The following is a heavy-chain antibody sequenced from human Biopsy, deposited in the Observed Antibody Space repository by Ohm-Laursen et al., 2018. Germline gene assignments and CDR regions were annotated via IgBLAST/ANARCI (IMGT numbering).Heavy chain of an antibody. Sequence: TLSLTCPVSGVSINTGGYYWTWIRQHPGTGLEWIGDIHYSGNTLYNPSLKSRLTISVDTSRNQFSLKLASVTAADTALYYCTRAGGGKIYGLWGQGTLVTVSS. CDR3: TRAGGGKIYGL. J-gene: IGHJ4*02. CDR1: GVSINTGGYY. V-gene: IGHV4-31*03. CDR2: IHYSGNT. D-gene: IGHD3-16*01.